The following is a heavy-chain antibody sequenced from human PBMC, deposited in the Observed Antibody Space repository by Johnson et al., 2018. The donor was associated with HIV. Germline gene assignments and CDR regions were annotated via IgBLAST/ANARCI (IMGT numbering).Heavy chain of an antibody. Sequence: QVQLVESGGGVVQPGRSLRLSCAASGFTFSSYAMHWVRQAPGKGLEWVAVISYDGSNKYYADSVKGRFTISRDNSKNTLYLQMNSPRAEDTAVYYCARDPRSSSWYYYSNDAFDIWGQGTMVTVSS. J-gene: IGHJ3*02. CDR2: ISYDGSNK. CDR1: GFTFSSYA. D-gene: IGHD6-13*01. V-gene: IGHV3-30-3*01. CDR3: ARDPRSSSWYYYSNDAFDI.